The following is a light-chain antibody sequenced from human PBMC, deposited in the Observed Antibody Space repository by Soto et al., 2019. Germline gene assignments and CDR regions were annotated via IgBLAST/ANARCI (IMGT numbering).Light chain of an antibody. V-gene: IGKV3-20*01. J-gene: IGKJ1*01. CDR3: HQYASAPQT. Sequence: EIVLTQSPGTLSLYLGDRATLSCRASQSVPKNYLAWYQQEPGQAPRLLIYDASSRPTGIPDRFSGSGSGTDFTLTISRLEPEDFAVYYCHQYASAPQTFGQGTKVEIK. CDR2: DAS. CDR1: QSVPKNY.